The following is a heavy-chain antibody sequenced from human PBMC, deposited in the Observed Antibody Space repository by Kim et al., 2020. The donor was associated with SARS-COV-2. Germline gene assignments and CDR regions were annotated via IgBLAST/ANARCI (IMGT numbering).Heavy chain of an antibody. CDR3: AREFINIVVVVAADNWFDT. V-gene: IGHV4-39*07. Sequence: SETLSLTCTVSGGSISSSSYYWGWIRQPPGKGLEWIGSIYYSGSTYYNPSLKSRVTISVDTSKNQFSLKLSSVTAADTAVYYCAREFINIVVVVAADNWFDTWGQGTLVTVSS. CDR1: GGSISSSSYY. J-gene: IGHJ5*02. CDR2: IYYSGST. D-gene: IGHD2-15*01.